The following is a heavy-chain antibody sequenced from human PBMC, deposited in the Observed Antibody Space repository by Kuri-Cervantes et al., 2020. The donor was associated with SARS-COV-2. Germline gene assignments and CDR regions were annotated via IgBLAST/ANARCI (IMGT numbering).Heavy chain of an antibody. CDR2: IEQDGSEK. V-gene: IGHV3-7*01. Sequence: GGSLRLSCAASGFTFSSYWMSWVRQAPGKGLEWVANIEQDGSEKYYVDSVKGRFTISRDNAKNSLYLQMNSLRAEDTAVYYCARELMRFGELFGGHSFDYWGQGTLVTVSS. CDR3: ARELMRFGELFGGHSFDY. CDR1: GFTFSSYW. J-gene: IGHJ4*02. D-gene: IGHD3-10*01.